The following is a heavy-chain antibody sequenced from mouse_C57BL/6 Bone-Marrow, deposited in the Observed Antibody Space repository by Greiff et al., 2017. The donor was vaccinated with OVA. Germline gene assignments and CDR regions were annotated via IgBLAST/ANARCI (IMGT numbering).Heavy chain of an antibody. CDR3: ARSGLLRSFAY. V-gene: IGHV1-64*01. CDR1: GSTFPSYW. Sequence: VQLQQPGAELVKPGASVQLSCKASGSTFPSYWIHCVQQRPGQGLEWIGMLHPHSGSTNYNETFKSKATLTVDKSSSTAYMQLSSLTSEDSAVYYCARSGLLRSFAYWGQGTLVTVSA. J-gene: IGHJ3*01. D-gene: IGHD1-1*01. CDR2: LHPHSGST.